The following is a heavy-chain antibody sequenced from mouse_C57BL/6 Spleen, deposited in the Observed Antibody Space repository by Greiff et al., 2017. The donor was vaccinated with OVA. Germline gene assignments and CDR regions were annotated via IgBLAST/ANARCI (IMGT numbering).Heavy chain of an antibody. D-gene: IGHD1-1*01. CDR2: IDPSDSYT. V-gene: IGHV1-69*01. J-gene: IGHJ4*01. Sequence: QVQLQQPGAELVMPGASVKLSCKASGYTFTSYWMHWVKQRPGQGLEWIGEIDPSDSYTNYNQKFKGKSTLTVDKSSSTAYMQLSSLTSEDSAVYYCARSIPITTVTSSYAMDYWGQGTSVTVSS. CDR1: GYTFTSYW. CDR3: ARSIPITTVTSSYAMDY.